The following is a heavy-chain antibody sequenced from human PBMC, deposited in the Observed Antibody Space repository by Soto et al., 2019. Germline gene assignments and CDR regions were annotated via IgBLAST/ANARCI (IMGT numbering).Heavy chain of an antibody. V-gene: IGHV3-9*01. J-gene: IGHJ4*02. CDR1: GFTFDDYA. CDR2: ISWNSGSI. CDR3: AKGMGYSSGWGYYFDY. D-gene: IGHD6-19*01. Sequence: GGSLRLSCAASGFTFDDYAMHWVRQAPGKGLEWVSGISWNSGSIGYADSVKGRFTISRDNAKNSLYLQMNSLRAEDTALYYYAKGMGYSSGWGYYFDYWGQGTLVTVSS.